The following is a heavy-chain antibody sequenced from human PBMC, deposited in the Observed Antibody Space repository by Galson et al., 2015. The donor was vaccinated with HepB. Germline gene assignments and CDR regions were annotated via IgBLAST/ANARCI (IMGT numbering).Heavy chain of an antibody. D-gene: IGHD4-23*01. J-gene: IGHJ3*02. Sequence: SLRLSCAASGFTFSNAWMSWVRQAPGKGLEWVGRIKSKTDGGTTDYAAPVKGRFTISRDDSKNTLYLQMNSLKTEDTAVYYCTTDALVDYGGNSGSGAFDIWGQGTMVTVSS. CDR1: GFTFSNAW. CDR3: TTDALVDYGGNSGSGAFDI. V-gene: IGHV3-15*01. CDR2: IKSKTDGGTT.